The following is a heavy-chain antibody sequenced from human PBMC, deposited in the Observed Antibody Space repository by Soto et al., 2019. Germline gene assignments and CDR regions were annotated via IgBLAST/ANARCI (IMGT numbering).Heavy chain of an antibody. CDR2: IWYDGSNK. CDR3: ARDYCSSTSCYYPHYGMDV. J-gene: IGHJ6*02. CDR1: GFTFSSYG. Sequence: SLRLSCAASGFTFSSYGMHWVRQAPGKGLEWVAVIWYDGSNKYYADSVKGRFTISRDNSKNTLYLQMNSLRAEDTAVYYCARDYCSSTSCYYPHYGMDVWGQGTTVTVSS. V-gene: IGHV3-33*01. D-gene: IGHD2-2*01.